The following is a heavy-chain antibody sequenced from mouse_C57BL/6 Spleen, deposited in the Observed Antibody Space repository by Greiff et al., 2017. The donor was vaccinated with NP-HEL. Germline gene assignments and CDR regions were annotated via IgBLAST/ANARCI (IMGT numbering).Heavy chain of an antibody. CDR3: APYGSSAVDV. D-gene: IGHD1-1*01. J-gene: IGHJ1*03. CDR2: IYPGDGDT. V-gene: IGHV1-82*01. Sequence: VQLQQSGPELVKPGASVKISCKASGYAFSSSWMNWVKQRPGKGLEWIGRIYPGDGDTNYNGKFKGKATLTADKSSSTAYMQLSSLTSEDSAVYFCAPYGSSAVDVWGTGTTVTVSS. CDR1: GYAFSSSW.